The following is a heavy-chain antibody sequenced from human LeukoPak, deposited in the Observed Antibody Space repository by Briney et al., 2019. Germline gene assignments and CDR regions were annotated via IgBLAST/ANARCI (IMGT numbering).Heavy chain of an antibody. CDR2: ISSTGTYI. CDR1: GFSFSSYT. CDR3: ARGVIAATGFDY. V-gene: IGHV3-21*01. D-gene: IGHD6-13*01. J-gene: IGHJ4*02. Sequence: GGSLRLSCAASGFSFSSYTLNWVRQAPGKGLEWVSLISSTGTYIYYADSVKGRFTIPRDDAKNSLYLQMNSLKAEDTAVYYCARGVIAATGFDYWGQGTLVTVSS.